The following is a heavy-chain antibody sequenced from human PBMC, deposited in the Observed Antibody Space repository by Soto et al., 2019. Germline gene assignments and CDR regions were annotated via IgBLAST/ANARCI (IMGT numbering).Heavy chain of an antibody. D-gene: IGHD6-19*01. CDR3: AGLCAVADVFDF. V-gene: IGHV4-34*01. CDR2: INHSGST. J-gene: IGHJ4*02. Sequence: SETLSLTCAVYGGSFSGYYWSWIRQPPGKGLEWIGEINHSGSTNYNPSLKSRVTISVDTSKNQFSLKLSSVTAADTAVYYCAGLCAVADVFDFWGQGTMVTVSS. CDR1: GGSFSGYY.